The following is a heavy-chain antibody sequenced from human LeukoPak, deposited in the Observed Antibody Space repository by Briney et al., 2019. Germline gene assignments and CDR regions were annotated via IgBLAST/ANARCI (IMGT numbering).Heavy chain of an antibody. J-gene: IGHJ4*02. V-gene: IGHV3-48*01. CDR3: ARVPTTPMPVAGTIDG. CDR1: GFTFSSYS. CDR2: ISSSSSTI. Sequence: GGSLRLSCAASGFTFSSYSMNWVRQAPGKGLEWVSYISSSSSTIYYADSVKGRFTISRDNAKNSLYLQMNSLRAEDTAVYYCARVPTTPMPVAGTIDGWGQGTLVTVPS. D-gene: IGHD6-19*01.